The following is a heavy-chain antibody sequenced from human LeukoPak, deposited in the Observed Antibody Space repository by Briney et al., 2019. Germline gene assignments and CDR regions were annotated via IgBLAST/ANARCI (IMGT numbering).Heavy chain of an antibody. J-gene: IGHJ5*02. D-gene: IGHD3-10*01. CDR2: IYHSGST. CDR3: ARVEVGYYGSGSYYNWFDP. Sequence: SETLSLTCAVSGGSISSSNWWSWVRQPPGKGLEWIGEIYHSGSTNYNPSLKSRVTISVDKSKNQFSLKLSSVIAADTAVYYCARVEVGYYGSGSYYNWFDPWGQGTLVTVSS. CDR1: GGSISSSNW. V-gene: IGHV4-4*02.